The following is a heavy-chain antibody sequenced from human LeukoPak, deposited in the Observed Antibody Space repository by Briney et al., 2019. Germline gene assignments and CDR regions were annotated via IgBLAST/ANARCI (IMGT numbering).Heavy chain of an antibody. CDR2: ISSSSRYI. D-gene: IGHD2-2*01. Sequence: GGSLRLSCAASGFTFSSYSMNWVRQAPGKGLEWVSSISSSSRYIYYADSVKGRFTISRDNAKNSLYLQMNSLRAEDTAVYYCARDLVVVPAAIFLYYYYGMDVWGQGATVTVSS. CDR1: GFTFSSYS. J-gene: IGHJ6*02. CDR3: ARDLVVVPAAIFLYYYYGMDV. V-gene: IGHV3-21*01.